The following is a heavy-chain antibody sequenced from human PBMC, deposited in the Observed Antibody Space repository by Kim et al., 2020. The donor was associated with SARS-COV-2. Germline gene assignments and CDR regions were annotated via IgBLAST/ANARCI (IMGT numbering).Heavy chain of an antibody. J-gene: IGHJ4*02. Sequence: GGSQYYADSVKGRFTISRDNAKDTLYLQMNSLRAEDTAVYYCARADGSGGHWGQGTLVTVSS. D-gene: IGHD3-10*01. CDR2: GGSQ. V-gene: IGHV3-53*01. CDR3: ARADGSGGH.